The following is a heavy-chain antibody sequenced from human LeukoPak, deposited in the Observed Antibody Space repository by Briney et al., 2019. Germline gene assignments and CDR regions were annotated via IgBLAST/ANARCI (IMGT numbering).Heavy chain of an antibody. CDR1: GYTFTGSY. Sequence: ASVKVSCKASGYTFTGSYMHWVRQAPGQGLEWMGWINPNSGDTKCAQKFQGRVTVTRDTSISTAYMEVSRLRSDDTAVYYCARRLSTWSEGWFDPWGQGTLVTVSS. D-gene: IGHD6-13*01. V-gene: IGHV1-2*02. J-gene: IGHJ5*02. CDR2: INPNSGDT. CDR3: ARRLSTWSEGWFDP.